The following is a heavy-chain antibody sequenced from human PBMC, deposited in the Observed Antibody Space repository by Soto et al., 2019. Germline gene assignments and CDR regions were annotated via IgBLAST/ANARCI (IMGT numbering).Heavy chain of an antibody. J-gene: IGHJ6*02. CDR1: GYTFTGYY. CDR3: ARVQGGSYYYGMDV. CDR2: INPNSGGT. Sequence: QVQLVQSGAEVKKPGASVKVSCKTSGYTFTGYYMHWVRQAPGQGLEWMGWINPNSGGTNYAQKFQGWVTMTRDTSISTAYMELSRLRSDDTAVYYCARVQGGSYYYGMDVWGQGTTVTVSS. D-gene: IGHD1-26*01. V-gene: IGHV1-2*04.